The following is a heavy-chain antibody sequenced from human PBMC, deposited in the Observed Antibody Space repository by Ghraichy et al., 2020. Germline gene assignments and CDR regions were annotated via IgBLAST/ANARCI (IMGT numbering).Heavy chain of an antibody. J-gene: IGHJ6*02. CDR2: ISAYNGNT. D-gene: IGHD3-3*01. CDR3: ARDEAYDFWSGTPGGYYYYGMDV. Sequence: ASVKVSCKASGYTFTSYGISWVRQAPGQGLEWMGWISAYNGNTNYAQKLQGRVTMTTDTSTSTAYMELRSLRSDDTAVYYCARDEAYDFWSGTPGGYYYYGMDVWGQGTTVTVSS. CDR1: GYTFTSYG. V-gene: IGHV1-18*04.